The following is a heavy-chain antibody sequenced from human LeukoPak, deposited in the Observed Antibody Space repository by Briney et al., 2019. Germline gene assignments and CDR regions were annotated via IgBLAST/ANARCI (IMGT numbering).Heavy chain of an antibody. CDR3: TRDGIVGARSFDS. CDR2: ITGGGTT. V-gene: IGHV3-23*01. J-gene: IGHJ4*02. Sequence: QPGGSLRLSCAASGFTFINYAMSWVRQAPGKGLEWVSAITGGGTTYYADSVKGRFTVSKDTSKNTLYLEMDSLGAEDTAVYYCTRDGIVGARSFDSWGQGILVTVSS. CDR1: GFTFINYA. D-gene: IGHD1-26*01.